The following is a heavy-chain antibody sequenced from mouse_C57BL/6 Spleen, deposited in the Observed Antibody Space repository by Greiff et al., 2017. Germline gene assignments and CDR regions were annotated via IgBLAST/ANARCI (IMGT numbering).Heavy chain of an antibody. CDR2: ISNGGGST. D-gene: IGHD2-3*01. J-gene: IGHJ2*01. CDR1: GFTFSDYY. Sequence: EVKVEESGGGLVQPGGSLKLSCAASGFTFSDYYMYWVRQTPEKRLEWVAYISNGGGSTYYPDTVKGRFTISRDNAKNTLYLQMSRLKSEDTAMYYCARQGGRWLPLDYWGQGTTLTVSS. V-gene: IGHV5-12*01. CDR3: ARQGGRWLPLDY.